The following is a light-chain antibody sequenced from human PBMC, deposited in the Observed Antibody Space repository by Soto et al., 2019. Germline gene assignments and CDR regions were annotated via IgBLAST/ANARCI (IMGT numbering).Light chain of an antibody. CDR1: SSNVGGYNY. CDR3: SSYAGSNNFVV. V-gene: IGLV2-8*01. CDR2: EVS. Sequence: LTQPPSASGSPGQSVTISCTGTSSNVGGYNYVSWYQQHPGKAPKLMIYEVSKRPSGVPDRFSGSKSGNTASLTVSGLQAEDEADYYCSSYAGSNNFVVFGTGTKVTVL. J-gene: IGLJ1*01.